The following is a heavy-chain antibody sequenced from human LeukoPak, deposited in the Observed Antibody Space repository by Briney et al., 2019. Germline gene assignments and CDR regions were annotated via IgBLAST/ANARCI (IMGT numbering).Heavy chain of an antibody. CDR1: GGTFSSYA. D-gene: IGHD3-3*01. J-gene: IGHJ4*02. Sequence: ASVKVSCKASGGTFSSYAISWVRQAPGQGLEWMGGIIPIFGTANYAQKFQGRVTITADKSTSTAYMELSSLRSEDTAVYYCAREGRTYYDFWSGYYLFDYWGQGTLVTVSS. V-gene: IGHV1-69*06. CDR3: AREGRTYYDFWSGYYLFDY. CDR2: IIPIFGTA.